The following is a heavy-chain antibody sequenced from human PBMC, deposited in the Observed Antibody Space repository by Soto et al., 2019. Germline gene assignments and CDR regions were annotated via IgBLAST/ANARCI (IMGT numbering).Heavy chain of an antibody. D-gene: IGHD2-2*01. CDR2: IKQDGSEK. V-gene: IGHV3-7*03. CDR1: GFTFSSYW. J-gene: IGHJ6*03. CDR3: ARSAAYYYYCYYMDV. Sequence: GGSLRLSCAASGFTFSSYWMSWVRQAPGKGLEWVANIKQDGSEKYYVDSVKGRFTISRDNAKNSLYLQMNSLRAEDTAVYYCARSAAYYYYCYYMDVWGKGTTVTVSS.